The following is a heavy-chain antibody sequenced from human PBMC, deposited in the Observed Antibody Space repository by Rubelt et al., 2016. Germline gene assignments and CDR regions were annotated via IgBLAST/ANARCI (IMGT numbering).Heavy chain of an antibody. Sequence: QVQLVQSGSELKKPGASVKVSCKASGYTFTSYAMNWVRQAPGQGLEWMGWINTNTGNPTYAQGFTGRFVFSFDTSVSTAYLQISSLRAEDTAVYYCARERSGIAAAGTLAYYYDSSGYYFGYWGQGTLVTVSS. D-gene: IGHD3-22*01. CDR1: GYTFTSYA. J-gene: IGHJ4*02. V-gene: IGHV7-4-1*02. CDR2: INTNTGNP. CDR3: ARERSGIAAAGTLAYYYDSSGYYFGY.